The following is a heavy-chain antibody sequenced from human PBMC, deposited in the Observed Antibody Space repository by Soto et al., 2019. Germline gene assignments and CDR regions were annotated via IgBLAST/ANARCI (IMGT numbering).Heavy chain of an antibody. CDR3: ARAMGDWGTYYYYYGFDV. J-gene: IGHJ6*02. D-gene: IGHD3-16*01. CDR1: GDSISSRSYY. Sequence: SETLSLTCTVTGDSISSRSYYWGWIRQPPGKGLEWIGSIYYSGSTYNNPSLRSRVSMSIDTSKDQFSLKLSSVTAADSAVYYCARAMGDWGTYYYYYGFDVWGQGTTVTVSS. CDR2: IYYSGST. V-gene: IGHV4-39*01.